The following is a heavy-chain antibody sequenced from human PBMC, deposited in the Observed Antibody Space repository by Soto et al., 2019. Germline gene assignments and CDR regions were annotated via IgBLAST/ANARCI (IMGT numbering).Heavy chain of an antibody. CDR1: GFSLSTSGVG. V-gene: IGHV2-5*01. Sequence: SGPTLVNPTQTLTLTCTFSGFSLSTSGVGVGWIRQPPGKALEWLALIYWNDDKRYSPSLKSRLTITKDTSKNQVVLTMTNMDPVDTATYYCAHRPHFVGYDFWSGYYPNWFDPWGQGTLVTVSS. J-gene: IGHJ5*02. D-gene: IGHD3-3*01. CDR3: AHRPHFVGYDFWSGYYPNWFDP. CDR2: IYWNDDK.